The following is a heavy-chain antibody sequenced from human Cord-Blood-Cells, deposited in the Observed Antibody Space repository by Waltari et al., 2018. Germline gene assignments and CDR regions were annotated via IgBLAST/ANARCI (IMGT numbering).Heavy chain of an antibody. CDR3: ARDSDSSSWYWFDP. J-gene: IGHJ5*02. CDR2: IYTSGST. D-gene: IGHD6-13*01. CDR1: GGPISSYY. Sequence: QVQLQESGPGLVKPSETLSLTCPVSGGPISSYYWSWIRQPAGKGLEWIGRIYTSGSTNYNPSLKSRVTMSVDTSKNQFSLKLSSVTAADTAVYYCARDSDSSSWYWFDPWGQGTLVTVSS. V-gene: IGHV4-4*07.